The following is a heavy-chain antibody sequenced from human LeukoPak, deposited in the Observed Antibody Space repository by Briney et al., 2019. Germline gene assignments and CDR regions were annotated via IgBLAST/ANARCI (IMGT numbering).Heavy chain of an antibody. CDR2: IRSKAYGGTT. CDR1: GFTFSDYG. CDR3: ARDILAVGTADY. J-gene: IGHJ4*02. Sequence: PGGSLRLSCTASGFTFSDYGVSWFRQAPGKGLEWVGSIRSKAYGGTTDYAASVEGRFTISRDDSKSIAYLQMHSLKTEDTAVYYCARDILAVGTADYWGEGTLVTVS. V-gene: IGHV3-49*03. D-gene: IGHD6-13*01.